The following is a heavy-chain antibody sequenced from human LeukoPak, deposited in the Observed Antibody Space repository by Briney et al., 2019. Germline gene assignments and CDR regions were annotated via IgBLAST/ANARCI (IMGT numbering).Heavy chain of an antibody. CDR3: ARRAVAGTSFEDC. J-gene: IGHJ4*02. CDR2: IYYSGST. V-gene: IGHV4-30-4*01. D-gene: IGHD6-19*01. CDR1: GGSISSGDYY. Sequence: SETLSLTCIVSGGSISSGDYYWSWIRQPPGKGLEWIGCIYYSGSTYYNPSLKSRITMSVDTSKNQFSLKLSSVTAADTAVYYCARRAVAGTSFEDCWGQGTLVTVSS.